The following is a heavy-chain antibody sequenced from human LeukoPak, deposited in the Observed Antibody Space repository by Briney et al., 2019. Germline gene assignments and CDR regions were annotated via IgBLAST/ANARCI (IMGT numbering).Heavy chain of an antibody. D-gene: IGHD3-10*01. Sequence: KPSETLSLTCGVSSEFFSGYYWDWIRQPPGKGLEWIGDINDSGTTKYNPTLKSRVTISIDTSKNQFSLQVKSVTAADTAVYYCARRPRGVIIKSWFDPWGQGTLVTVSS. J-gene: IGHJ5*02. V-gene: IGHV4-34*01. CDR2: INDSGTT. CDR1: SEFFSGYY. CDR3: ARRPRGVIIKSWFDP.